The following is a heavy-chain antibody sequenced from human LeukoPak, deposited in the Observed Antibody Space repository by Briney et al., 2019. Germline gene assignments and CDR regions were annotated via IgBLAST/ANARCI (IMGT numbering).Heavy chain of an antibody. J-gene: IGHJ4*02. CDR2: ISTDGSSN. CDR1: GFTVSSNY. D-gene: IGHD6-19*01. CDR3: ARGRLTSSWYYFDY. Sequence: PGGSLRLSCAASGFTVSSNYMSWVRQAPGKGLVWVSRISTDGSSNTYADSVKGRFTISRDNAKNTLYLQMNSLRAEDTAVYYCARGRLTSSWYYFDYWGQGTLVTVSS. V-gene: IGHV3-74*01.